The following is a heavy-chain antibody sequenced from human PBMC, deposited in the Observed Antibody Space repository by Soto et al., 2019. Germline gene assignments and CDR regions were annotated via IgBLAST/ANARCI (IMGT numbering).Heavy chain of an antibody. CDR1: GDSISSYY. D-gene: IGHD6-19*01. Sequence: PSETLSLTCTVSGDSISSYYWSWIRQPPGEGLEWIGFVYYSGSTNYNPSLKSRVTISVDTSTSQISLKLYSVTAADTAVYYCARHRRYASGWHAGFDYWGQGVLVTVSS. CDR3: ARHRRYASGWHAGFDY. V-gene: IGHV4-59*01. CDR2: VYYSGST. J-gene: IGHJ4*02.